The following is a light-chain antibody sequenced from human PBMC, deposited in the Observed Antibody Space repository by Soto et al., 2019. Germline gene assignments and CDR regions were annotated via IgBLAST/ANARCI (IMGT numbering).Light chain of an antibody. CDR2: EGS. Sequence: QSVLTQPASVSGSPGQSITISCTGTSSDVGSYNFVSWYQQHPGKAPKVMIYEGSKRPSGVSNRFSGSKSGNTASLTISGLQAEYEADYYCCSYAGSSTWVFGTGTKLTVL. J-gene: IGLJ1*01. CDR1: SSDVGSYNF. V-gene: IGLV2-23*01. CDR3: CSYAGSSTWV.